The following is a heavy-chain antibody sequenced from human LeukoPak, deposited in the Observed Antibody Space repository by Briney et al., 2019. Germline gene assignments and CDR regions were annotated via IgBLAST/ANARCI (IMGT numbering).Heavy chain of an antibody. D-gene: IGHD3-22*01. CDR3: ARSGTTYYYDSSARI. Sequence: GGSLRLSCAASAFTFSSYSMNWVRQAPGKGLEWVSYISSSSSIIYYADSVKGRFTISRDNAKNSLYLQMNSLRAEDTAVYYCARSGTTYYYDSSARIWGQGTMVTVSS. V-gene: IGHV3-48*04. CDR1: AFTFSSYS. CDR2: ISSSSSII. J-gene: IGHJ3*02.